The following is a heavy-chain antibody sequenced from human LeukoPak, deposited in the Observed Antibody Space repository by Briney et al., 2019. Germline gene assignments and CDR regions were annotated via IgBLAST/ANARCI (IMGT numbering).Heavy chain of an antibody. CDR2: ISYDGSNK. V-gene: IGHV3-30*04. CDR3: TRGRSYGGNEKHFDY. CDR1: GFTFSSYA. J-gene: IGHJ4*02. D-gene: IGHD4-23*01. Sequence: GGSLRLSCAASGFTFSSYAVHWVRQAPGKGLEWVAVISYDGSNKYYADSVKGRFTISRDNSKNTLYLQMDSLRAEDTAVYYCTRGRSYGGNEKHFDYWGQGTLVTASS.